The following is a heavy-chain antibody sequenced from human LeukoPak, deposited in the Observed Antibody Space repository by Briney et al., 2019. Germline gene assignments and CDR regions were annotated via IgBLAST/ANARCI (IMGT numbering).Heavy chain of an antibody. Sequence: PGGSLRLSCAASGFTFDDYAMHWVRQAPGKGLEWVSLISWDGGSTYYADSVKGRFTISRDNSKNSLYLQMNSLRAEDTAVYYCAKDLGPTDYMDVWGKGTTVTISS. J-gene: IGHJ6*03. V-gene: IGHV3-43D*03. CDR1: GFTFDDYA. CDR2: ISWDGGST. D-gene: IGHD4-11*01. CDR3: AKDLGPTDYMDV.